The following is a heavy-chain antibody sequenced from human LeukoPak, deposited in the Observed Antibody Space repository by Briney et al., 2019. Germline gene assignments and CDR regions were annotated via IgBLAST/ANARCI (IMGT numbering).Heavy chain of an antibody. V-gene: IGHV4-4*07. CDR3: ARQIASAGTAGFDF. D-gene: IGHD6-13*01. Sequence: SETLSLICTVSGGSISSYYWSWIRQPAGKGLEWIGRIYSTGSTNYNPSLKSRVIMSIDTSKNQFSLRLRSVTAADTAVYYCARQIASAGTAGFDFWGQGALVTVSS. J-gene: IGHJ4*02. CDR2: IYSTGST. CDR1: GGSISSYY.